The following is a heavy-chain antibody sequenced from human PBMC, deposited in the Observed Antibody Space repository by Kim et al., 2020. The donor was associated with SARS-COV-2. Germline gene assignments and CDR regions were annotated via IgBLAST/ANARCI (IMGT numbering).Heavy chain of an antibody. CDR3: AKDRSGTTLHYYYGMDV. D-gene: IGHD1-1*01. V-gene: IGHV3-30*18. CDR2: ISYDGSNK. CDR1: GFTLRSDG. Sequence: GGSLRLSCAASGFTLRSDGMHWVRQAPGKGLEWVAVISYDGSNKYYAESVKGRFTISRDNSKNTLYLQMNSLRAEDTAVYCCAKDRSGTTLHYYYGMDVWGQGTTLTVSS. J-gene: IGHJ6*02.